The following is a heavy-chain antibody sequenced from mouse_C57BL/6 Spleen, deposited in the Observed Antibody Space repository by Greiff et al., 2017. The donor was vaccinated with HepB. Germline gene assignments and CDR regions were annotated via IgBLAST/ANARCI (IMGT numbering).Heavy chain of an antibody. CDR1: GYTFTSYD. Sequence: QVQLKESGPELVKPGASVKLSCKASGYTFTSYDINWVKQRPGQGLEWIGWIYPRDGSTKYNEKFKGKATLTVDTSSSTAYMELHSLTSEDSAVYFCAKGKTPPYFDYWGQGTTLTVSS. J-gene: IGHJ2*01. CDR2: IYPRDGST. V-gene: IGHV1-85*01. CDR3: AKGKTPPYFDY.